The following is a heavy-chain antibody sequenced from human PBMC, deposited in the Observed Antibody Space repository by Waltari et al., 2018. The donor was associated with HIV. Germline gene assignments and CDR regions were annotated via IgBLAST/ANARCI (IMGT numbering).Heavy chain of an antibody. J-gene: IGHJ1*01. Sequence: EVSLEESGGGVVPPGRSCTLTCVTSGSKFAKSALRRLGQSPGKALEWVGVIRSLSYGGTSDFAEFTKGRVIISRDDSQSVVYLDVTSLKTGDTGVYYCVRDALPKCAAGSCYRKWGQGT. CDR2: IRSLSYGGTS. V-gene: IGHV3-49*03. CDR3: VRDALPKCAAGSCYRK. D-gene: IGHD2-2*01. CDR1: GSKFAKSA.